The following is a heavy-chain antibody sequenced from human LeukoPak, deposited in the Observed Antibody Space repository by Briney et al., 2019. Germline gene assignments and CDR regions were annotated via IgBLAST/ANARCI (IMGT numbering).Heavy chain of an antibody. D-gene: IGHD3-10*01. J-gene: IGHJ5*02. Sequence: GGSLRLSCAASGFSPSSSGMRMYAMSWVRQAPGKGLEWVSGISDSGGSTVYADSIKGRFTISRDNSKNMLYLQMNSLRAEDTAVYYCAKDRDSGSGYYMWGLFDAWGQGTLVTVSS. CDR1: GFSPSSSGMRMYA. V-gene: IGHV3-23*01. CDR3: AKDRDSGSGYYMWGLFDA. CDR2: ISDSGGST.